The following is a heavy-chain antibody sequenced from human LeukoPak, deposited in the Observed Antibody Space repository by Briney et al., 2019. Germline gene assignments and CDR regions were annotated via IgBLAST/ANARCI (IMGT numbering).Heavy chain of an antibody. V-gene: IGHV3-30*04. Sequence: PGRSLRLSCAASGFTFSSYDVHWVRQAPGKGLEWVADISYDGSEQYYADSVKGRFTISRDNSRNTLYLQMNSLRAEDTAVYYCARVRGGYFPDYWGQGTLVTVSS. D-gene: IGHD2-21*01. J-gene: IGHJ4*02. CDR1: GFTFSSYD. CDR3: ARVRGGYFPDY. CDR2: ISYDGSEQ.